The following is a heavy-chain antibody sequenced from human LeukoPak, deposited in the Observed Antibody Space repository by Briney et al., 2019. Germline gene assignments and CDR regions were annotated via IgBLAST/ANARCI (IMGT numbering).Heavy chain of an antibody. Sequence: GGSLRLSCAASGFTFSSYAMSWVRQAPGKGLEWVSAISGSGGSTYYADSVKGRFTISRDNSKNTLYLQMNSLRAEDTAVYYCARDRSGYDSSGYDDAFDIWGQGTMVTVSS. J-gene: IGHJ3*02. V-gene: IGHV3-23*01. D-gene: IGHD3-22*01. CDR3: ARDRSGYDSSGYDDAFDI. CDR1: GFTFSSYA. CDR2: ISGSGGST.